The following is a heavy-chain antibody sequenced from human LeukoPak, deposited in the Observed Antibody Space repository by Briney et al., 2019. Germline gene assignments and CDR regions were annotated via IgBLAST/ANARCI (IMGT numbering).Heavy chain of an antibody. CDR3: AKDRGWGIAAADPDH. V-gene: IGHV3-30*02. D-gene: IGHD6-13*01. Sequence: GGSLRLSCAASGFTFSSYGMHWVRQAPGKGLEWVAFIRYDGSNKYYADSVKGRFTISRYNSKNTLYLQMNSLRPEDTHAYYFAKDRGWGIAAADPDHWGQGTLVTVSS. J-gene: IGHJ4*02. CDR1: GFTFSSYG. CDR2: IRYDGSNK.